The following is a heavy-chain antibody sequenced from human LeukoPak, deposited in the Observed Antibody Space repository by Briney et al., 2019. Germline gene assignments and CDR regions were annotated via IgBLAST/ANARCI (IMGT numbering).Heavy chain of an antibody. CDR3: ARGYYDSSGYYV. D-gene: IGHD3-22*01. V-gene: IGHV3-48*03. CDR2: ISSSGSTI. Sequence: GGSLRLSCAASGFTFSSYEMNWVRQAPGKGLEWVSYISSSGSTIYYADSVKGRFTISRDNAKNSLYLQMNSLRAEDTAVYYCARGYYDSSGYYVWGQGTLVTVSS. CDR1: GFTFSSYE. J-gene: IGHJ4*02.